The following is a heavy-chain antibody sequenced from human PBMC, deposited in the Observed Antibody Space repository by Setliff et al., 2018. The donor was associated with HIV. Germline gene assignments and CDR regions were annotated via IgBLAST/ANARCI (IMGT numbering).Heavy chain of an antibody. J-gene: IGHJ4*02. D-gene: IGHD5-12*01. CDR2: IRYDGSNE. CDR3: AKDYFSGYDFRYFFDY. Sequence: TGGSLRLSCAASGFNFNYYGMHWVRQAPGKGLEWVAFIRYDGSNEHYADSVKGRFTISRDNSKNTLALQMTSLRVEDTAAYYCAKDYFSGYDFRYFFDYWGQGALVTAPQ. CDR1: GFNFNYYG. V-gene: IGHV3-30*02.